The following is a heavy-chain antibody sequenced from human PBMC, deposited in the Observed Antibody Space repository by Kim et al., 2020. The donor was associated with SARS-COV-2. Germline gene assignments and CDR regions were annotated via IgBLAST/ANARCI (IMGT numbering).Heavy chain of an antibody. J-gene: IGHJ4*02. D-gene: IGHD3-22*01. CDR2: ISRTGDT. CDR3: ARGPLKTNVFAAARRGGYYYDI. CDR1: SGSFSGYF. Sequence: SETLSLTCAVYSGSFSGYFWSWIRQPPGKGLEWIGEISRTGDTKDNPSLASRATISVDTSKNQFSLNLNYVTAADTAVYYCARGPLKTNVFAAARRGGYYYDIWGKGILVTVSS. V-gene: IGHV4-34*04.